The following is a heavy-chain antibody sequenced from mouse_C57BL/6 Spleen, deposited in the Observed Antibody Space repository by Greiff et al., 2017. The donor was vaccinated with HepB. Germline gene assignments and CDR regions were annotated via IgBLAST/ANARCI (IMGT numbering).Heavy chain of an antibody. J-gene: IGHJ1*03. CDR3: ARRGYYGIRGYFDV. D-gene: IGHD1-1*01. CDR2: ISYDGSN. V-gene: IGHV3-6*01. Sequence: EVKLVESGPGLVKPSQSLSLTCSVTGYSITSGYYWNWIRQFPGNKLEWMGYISYDGSNNYNPSLKNRISITRDTSKNQFFLKLNSVTTEDTATYYCARRGYYGIRGYFDVWGTGTTVTVSS. CDR1: GYSITSGYY.